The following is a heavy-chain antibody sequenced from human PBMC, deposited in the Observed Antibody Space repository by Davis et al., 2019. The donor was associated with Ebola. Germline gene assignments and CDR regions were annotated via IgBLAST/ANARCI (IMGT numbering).Heavy chain of an antibody. D-gene: IGHD4-17*01. CDR1: GFTLRSYG. J-gene: IGHJ6*02. V-gene: IGHV3-30*03. CDR2: ISYDGSNE. CDR3: ARDPHDYGDYVPYYYYGMDV. Sequence: GGSLRLSCAASGFTLRSYGMHWVRQAPGKGLEWVAVISYDGSNEYYADSVKGRFTISRDNSKNTLYLQMNSLRAEDTAVYYCARDPHDYGDYVPYYYYGMDVWGQGTTVTVSS.